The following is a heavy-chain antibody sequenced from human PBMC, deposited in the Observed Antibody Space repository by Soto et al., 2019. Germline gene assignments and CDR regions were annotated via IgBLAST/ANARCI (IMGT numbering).Heavy chain of an antibody. CDR2: INHSGST. V-gene: IGHV4-34*01. CDR1: GGSFSGFY. Sequence: QVQLQQWGAGLLKPSETLSLTCAVYGGSFSGFYWSWIRQPPGKGLEWIGEINHSGSTNYNPSLKRLVTISADTSKNQFSLQLSSVTAADTAVYYCVSKLGSCTGGSCNWYFDLWGRGTLVTVSS. CDR3: VSKLGSCTGGSCNWYFDL. J-gene: IGHJ2*01. D-gene: IGHD2-15*01.